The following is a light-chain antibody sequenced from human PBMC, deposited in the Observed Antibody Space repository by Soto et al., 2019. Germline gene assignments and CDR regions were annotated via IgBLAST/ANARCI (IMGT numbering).Light chain of an antibody. J-gene: IGLJ2*01. CDR2: DVS. CDR3: FSYAGSYSVV. CDR1: SSDVGGYNY. Sequence: QSALTQPRSVSGSPGQSVTISCTGTSSDVGGYNYVSWYQQHPGKAPKLMIYDVSKRPSGVPDRFSGSKSGNTASLTISGLQAEYEADYYCFSYAGSYSVVFGGGTKLTVL. V-gene: IGLV2-11*01.